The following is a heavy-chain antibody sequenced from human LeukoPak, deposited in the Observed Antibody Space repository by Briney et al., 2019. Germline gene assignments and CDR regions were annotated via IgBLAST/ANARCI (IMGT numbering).Heavy chain of an antibody. CDR1: GGSISSYY. Sequence: SETLSLTCTVSGGSISSYYWSWIRQPPGKGLEWIGYIYYSGSTNYNPSLKSRVTISVDTSKNQFSLKLSSVTAADTAVYYCARVAEAAGRPINWFDPWGQGTLVTVSS. J-gene: IGHJ5*02. CDR2: IYYSGST. V-gene: IGHV4-59*01. D-gene: IGHD6-13*01. CDR3: ARVAEAAGRPINWFDP.